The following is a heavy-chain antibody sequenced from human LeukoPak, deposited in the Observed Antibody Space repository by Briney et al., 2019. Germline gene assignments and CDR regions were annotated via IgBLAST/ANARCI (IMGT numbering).Heavy chain of an antibody. CDR2: ISETGGST. V-gene: IGHV3-23*01. D-gene: IGHD1-1*01. CDR3: AKQTRPQLERRLGFDY. J-gene: IGHJ4*02. CDR1: GFTFSSYA. Sequence: GGSLRLSCAASGFTFSSYAMSWVRQAPGKGREWVSGISETGGSTYYADSVKGRFTISRDNSKNTLYLQMNSLRAQDTAVYYCAKQTRPQLERRLGFDYWGQGTLVTVSS.